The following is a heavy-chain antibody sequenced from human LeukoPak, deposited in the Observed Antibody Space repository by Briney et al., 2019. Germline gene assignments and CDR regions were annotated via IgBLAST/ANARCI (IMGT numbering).Heavy chain of an antibody. CDR3: ARVRAKHDDSSGYYNYYYYYYGMDV. CDR2: ISSNGGST. V-gene: IGHV3-64*01. CDR1: GFTFSSYA. Sequence: PGGSLRLSCAASGFTFSSYAMHWVRQAPGKGLEYVSAISSNGGSTYYANSVKGRFTISRDNSKKTLYLQMGSLRAEDMAVYYCARVRAKHDDSSGYYNYYYYYYGMDVWGQGTTVTVSS. D-gene: IGHD3-22*01. J-gene: IGHJ6*02.